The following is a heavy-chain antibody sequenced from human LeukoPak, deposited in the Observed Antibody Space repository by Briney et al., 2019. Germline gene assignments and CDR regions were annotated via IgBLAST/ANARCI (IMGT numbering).Heavy chain of an antibody. CDR3: ASGMTTVTDY. CDR2: IDHSGNT. V-gene: IGHV4-38-2*01. J-gene: IGHJ4*02. D-gene: IGHD4-17*01. CDR1: GYSIRSDYY. Sequence: SETLSLTCAVSGYSIRSDYYWGWIRQPPGKGLEWIGSIDHSGNTHYNPSLKSRVTISADTSTNQFSLKLSSVTAADTAVYYCASGMTTVTDYWGQGTLVTVSS.